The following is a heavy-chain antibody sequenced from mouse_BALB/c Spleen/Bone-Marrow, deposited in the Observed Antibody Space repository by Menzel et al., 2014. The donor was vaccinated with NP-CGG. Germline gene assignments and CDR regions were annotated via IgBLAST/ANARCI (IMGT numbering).Heavy chain of an antibody. Sequence: EVQVVESGGGLVQPGGSLKLSCAASGFDFSRYWMSWVRQAPGKGLEWIGEINPDSSTINYTPALKDKFIISRDNAKNTLYLQMSKVRSEDTALYYCARLDYYGYEAYWGQGTLVTVSA. D-gene: IGHD1-2*01. CDR2: INPDSSTI. CDR1: GFDFSRYW. J-gene: IGHJ3*01. CDR3: ARLDYYGYEAY. V-gene: IGHV4-1*02.